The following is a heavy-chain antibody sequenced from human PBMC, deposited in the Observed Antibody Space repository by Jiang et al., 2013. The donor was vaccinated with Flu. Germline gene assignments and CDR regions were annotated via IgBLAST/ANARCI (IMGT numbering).Heavy chain of an antibody. Sequence: LLKPSETLSLTCAVSGYSISSGYYWGWIRQPPGKGLEWIGSIYHSGSTYYNPSLKSRVTISVDTSKNQFSLKLSSVTAADTAVYYCARVGSRIAVAGDFDYWGQGTLVTVSS. V-gene: IGHV4-38-2*01. D-gene: IGHD6-19*01. CDR3: ARVGSRIAVAGDFDY. CDR1: GYSISSGYY. CDR2: IYHSGST. J-gene: IGHJ4*02.